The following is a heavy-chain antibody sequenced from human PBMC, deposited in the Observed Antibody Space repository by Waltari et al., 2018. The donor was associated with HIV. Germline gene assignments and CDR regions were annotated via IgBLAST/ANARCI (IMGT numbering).Heavy chain of an antibody. CDR3: ARPEHCSGGSCYFDY. CDR1: GYRFTSYW. D-gene: IGHD2-15*01. V-gene: IGHV5-51*01. Sequence: EVQLVQSGAEVKKPGESLKISCKGSGYRFTSYWIGWVRQMPGKGLEWLGIIYPGDSDTRSSPSFQGQVTISADKSISTAYLQWSSLKASDTAMYYCARPEHCSGGSCYFDYWGQGTLVTVSS. J-gene: IGHJ4*02. CDR2: IYPGDSDT.